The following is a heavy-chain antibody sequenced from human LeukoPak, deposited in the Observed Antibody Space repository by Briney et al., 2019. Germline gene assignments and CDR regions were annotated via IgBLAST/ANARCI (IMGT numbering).Heavy chain of an antibody. CDR2: ISAYNDNT. Sequence: GASVTVSCTSSVYTFSSYGISWVRQAPAQGLEWMGWISAYNDNTNYAQKLQGRVTMTTDTYTSTAYMELRSLRSDDTAVYYCARGLGKVDYWGQGTLVTVSS. CDR1: VYTFSSYG. V-gene: IGHV1-18*01. J-gene: IGHJ4*02. D-gene: IGHD4-23*01. CDR3: ARGLGKVDY.